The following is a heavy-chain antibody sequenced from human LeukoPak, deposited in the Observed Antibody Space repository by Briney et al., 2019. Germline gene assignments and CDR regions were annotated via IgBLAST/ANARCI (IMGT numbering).Heavy chain of an antibody. V-gene: IGHV4-31*03. CDR2: IYYSGST. J-gene: IGHJ3*02. D-gene: IGHD3-10*01. CDR1: GGSISSGGYY. CDR3: ARDSDVSAFDI. Sequence: TSQTLSLTCTVSGGSISSGGYYWSWIRQPPGKGLEWIGYIYYSGSTYYNPSLKSRVTISVDTSKNLFSLKLSSVTAADTAVYYCARDSDVSAFDIWGQGTMVTVSS.